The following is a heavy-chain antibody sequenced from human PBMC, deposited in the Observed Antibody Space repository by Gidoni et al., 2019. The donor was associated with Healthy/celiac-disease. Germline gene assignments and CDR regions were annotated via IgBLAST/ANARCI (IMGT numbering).Heavy chain of an antibody. CDR3: ARGDPIVVVPPDAFDI. CDR2: IIPIFGTA. Sequence: QVQLVQSGAEVKKPGSSVKVSCKASGGTFSSYAIGWVRQAPGQGLEWRGGIIPIFGTANYAQKCQGRVTITADEATSTAYMELSSLRSEDTAVYYCARGDPIVVVPPDAFDIWGQGTMVTVSS. CDR1: GGTFSSYA. D-gene: IGHD2-15*01. J-gene: IGHJ3*02. V-gene: IGHV1-69*01.